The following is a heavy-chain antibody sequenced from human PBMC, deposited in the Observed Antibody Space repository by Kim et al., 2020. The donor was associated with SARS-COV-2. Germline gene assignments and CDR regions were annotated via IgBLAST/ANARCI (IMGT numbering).Heavy chain of an antibody. CDR1: GFTFSNYW. CDR3: VRLEGITPIVVPSEHSFDM. CDR2: IIPDGTST. J-gene: IGHJ3*02. D-gene: IGHD1-20*01. Sequence: GGSLRLSCEAPGFTFSNYWMNWVRQAPGKGLVWVSRIIPDGTSTAYAGSVQGGFTTSRDNARNMLLLQMNSLRAEDTAVYYCVRLEGITPIVVPSEHSFDMWGQGTMVTVSS. V-gene: IGHV3-74*01.